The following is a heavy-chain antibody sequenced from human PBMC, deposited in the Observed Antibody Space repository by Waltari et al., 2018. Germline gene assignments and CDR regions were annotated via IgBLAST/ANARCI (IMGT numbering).Heavy chain of an antibody. CDR3: VRSSSRYNWNLAEGAFDI. CDR1: GFKFDDQS. CDR2: INVSGSGV. V-gene: IGHV3-9*01. D-gene: IGHD1-20*01. Sequence: QLVDSGGGLVQPGRYLRLSGAVYGFKFDDQSMHWVRQTPGKGLDWVSGINVSGSGVEYVDSVKGRFTISRDNDKNRLYLQMNSLRVDDTALYYCVRSSSRYNWNLAEGAFDIWGQGTLVTVSS. J-gene: IGHJ3*02.